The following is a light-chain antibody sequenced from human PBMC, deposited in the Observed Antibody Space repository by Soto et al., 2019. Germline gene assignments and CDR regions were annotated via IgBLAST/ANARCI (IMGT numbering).Light chain of an antibody. J-gene: IGKJ1*01. Sequence: IVMIQSPLSLSVTPGEPASISCRSSQSLLHTNGYTYLNWYLQKPGQSPHLLIYLGSRRPPGVPERFSGSGSGTDFTLTISRVEAEDVGIYYCMQALQTPGTFGQVTKL. CDR1: QSLLHTNGYTY. CDR2: LGS. CDR3: MQALQTPGT. V-gene: IGKV2-28*01.